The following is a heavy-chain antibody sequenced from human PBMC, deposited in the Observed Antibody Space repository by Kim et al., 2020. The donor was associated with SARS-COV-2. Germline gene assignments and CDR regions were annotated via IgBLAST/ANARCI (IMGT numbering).Heavy chain of an antibody. CDR1: GFTFSNAW. J-gene: IGHJ4*02. Sequence: GGSLRLSCAASGFTFSNAWMSWVRQAPGKGLEWVGRIKSKTDGGTTDYAAPVKGRFTISRDDSKKTLYLHMNSLKTEGTVVYYCNTDLMVPGSGDYWGQGTLVTVSS. V-gene: IGHV3-15*01. D-gene: IGHD3-10*01. CDR2: IKSKTDGGTT. CDR3: NTDLMVPGSGDY.